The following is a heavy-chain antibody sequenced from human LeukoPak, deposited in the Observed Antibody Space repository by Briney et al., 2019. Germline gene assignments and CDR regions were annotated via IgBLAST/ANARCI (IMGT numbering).Heavy chain of an antibody. D-gene: IGHD3-9*01. V-gene: IGHV3-11*04. Sequence: GGSLRLSCAASGFTFSDYYMSWIRQAPGKGLEWVSYISSSGSTIYYADSVKGRFTISRDNAKNSLYLQMNSLRAEDTAVYYCARDLRSYYDILTGYYDAFDIWGQGTMVTVSS. CDR2: ISSSGSTI. CDR1: GFTFSDYY. CDR3: ARDLRSYYDILTGYYDAFDI. J-gene: IGHJ3*02.